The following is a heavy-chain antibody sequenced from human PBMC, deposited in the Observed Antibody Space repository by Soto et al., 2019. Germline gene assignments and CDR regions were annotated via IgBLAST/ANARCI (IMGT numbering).Heavy chain of an antibody. J-gene: IGHJ4*02. CDR1: SGSFSGYY. CDR2: IYHGLSI. Sequence: PSETQSLTCAVYSGSFSGYYWSWIRQPPGKGLEWIGEIYHGLSIVYNPSLKSRVTISGDSSKNQFSLKLSSVTAADTAVYYCARHGGYYFDYWGQGTLVTVSS. V-gene: IGHV4-34*01. CDR3: ARHGGYYFDY. D-gene: IGHD3-16*01.